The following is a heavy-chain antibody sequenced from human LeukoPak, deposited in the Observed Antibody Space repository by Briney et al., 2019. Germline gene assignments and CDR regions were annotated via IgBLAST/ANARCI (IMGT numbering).Heavy chain of an antibody. CDR3: AKDLEDIVATNTPFYGMDV. Sequence: GGSLRLSCAASGFTFSSYAMSWVRQAPGKGLEWVSAISGSGGSTYYADSVKGRFTISRDNSKNTLYLQMNSLRAEDTAVYYCAKDLEDIVATNTPFYGMDVWGRGTTVTVSS. CDR1: GFTFSSYA. D-gene: IGHD5-12*01. J-gene: IGHJ6*02. CDR2: ISGSGGST. V-gene: IGHV3-23*01.